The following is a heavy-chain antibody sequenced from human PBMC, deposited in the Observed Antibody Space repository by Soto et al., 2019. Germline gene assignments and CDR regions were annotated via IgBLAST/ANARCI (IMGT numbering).Heavy chain of an antibody. V-gene: IGHV3-21*01. D-gene: IGHD6-19*01. Sequence: GGSLRLSCAASGFTFSSYSMNWVRQAPGKGLEWVSSITSSSSYIYYADSVKGRFAISRDNAENSLYLQMNSLRVEDTAVYYCARDSLQSLVANYWYFDLWGRGTLVTVSS. J-gene: IGHJ2*01. CDR1: GFTFSSYS. CDR2: ITSSSSYI. CDR3: ARDSLQSLVANYWYFDL.